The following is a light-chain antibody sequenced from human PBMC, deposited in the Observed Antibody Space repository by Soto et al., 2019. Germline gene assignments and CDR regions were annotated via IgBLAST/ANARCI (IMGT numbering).Light chain of an antibody. CDR1: SSNIGSNY. CDR2: RNN. CDR3: AAWDDSLSGHVV. Sequence: QSVLTQPPSASGTPGQRVNISCSGSSSNIGSNYVYWYQQLPGTAPKLLIYRNNQRPSGVPDRFSGSKSGTSASLAISGLRSEDEADYYCAAWDDSLSGHVVFGGGTQLTVL. V-gene: IGLV1-47*01. J-gene: IGLJ2*01.